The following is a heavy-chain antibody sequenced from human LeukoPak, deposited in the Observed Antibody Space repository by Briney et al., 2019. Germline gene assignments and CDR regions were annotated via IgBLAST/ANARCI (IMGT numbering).Heavy chain of an antibody. CDR1: GASMSSYY. V-gene: IGHV4-59*01. D-gene: IGHD2-2*01. Sequence: SETLSLTCTVSGASMSSYYWTWIRQPPGKGLEWIGYIYYSGSTNYNPSLQSRVTISVDTSKNQFSLKLSSVTAADTAVYYCARDRIGTTCYDYWGQGSLVTVSS. CDR2: IYYSGST. CDR3: ARDRIGTTCYDY. J-gene: IGHJ4*02.